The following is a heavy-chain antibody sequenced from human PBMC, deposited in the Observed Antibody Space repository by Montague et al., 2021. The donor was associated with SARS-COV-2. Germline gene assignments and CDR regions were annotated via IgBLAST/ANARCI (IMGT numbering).Heavy chain of an antibody. J-gene: IGHJ5*02. D-gene: IGHD3-22*01. CDR2: IYCNRDA. CDR1: GDSLVAEY. CDR3: ARDVPYDTLGP. Sequence: SETLSLTCTVSGDSLVAEYWFWMEQHPGEVQEWISHIYCNRDANYNPSFKSRVAISVDTSKNEISLKLKSVTAADTAVYYCARDVPYDTLGPWGQGTLVTVSS. V-gene: IGHV4-59*01.